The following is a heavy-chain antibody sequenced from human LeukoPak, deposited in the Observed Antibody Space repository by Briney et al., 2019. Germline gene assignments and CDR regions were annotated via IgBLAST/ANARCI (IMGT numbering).Heavy chain of an antibody. D-gene: IGHD6-19*01. Sequence: PSETLSLTGTVSGGSISSSSYYWGWIRQPPGKGLEWIGEINHSGSTNYNPSLKSRVTISVDTSKNQFSLKLSSVTAADTAVYYCTRGHGWTDYWGQGTLVTVSS. CDR2: INHSGST. J-gene: IGHJ4*02. CDR3: TRGHGWTDY. V-gene: IGHV4-39*07. CDR1: GGSISSSSYY.